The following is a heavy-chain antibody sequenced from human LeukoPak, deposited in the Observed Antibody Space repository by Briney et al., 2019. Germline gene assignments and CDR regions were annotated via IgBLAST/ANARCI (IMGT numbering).Heavy chain of an antibody. Sequence: ASVKVSCKASGYTFITYDINWVRQATGQGLEWMGWINPNSGGTNYAQKFQGRVTMTRDTSISTAYMELSRLRSDDTAVYYCARWFRGWYSYWGQGTLVTVSS. CDR1: GYTFITYD. J-gene: IGHJ4*02. D-gene: IGHD6-19*01. CDR2: INPNSGGT. CDR3: ARWFRGWYSY. V-gene: IGHV1-2*02.